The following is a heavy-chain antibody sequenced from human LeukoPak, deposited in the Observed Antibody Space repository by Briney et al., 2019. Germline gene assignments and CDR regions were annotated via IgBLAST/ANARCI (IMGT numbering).Heavy chain of an antibody. D-gene: IGHD2-15*01. CDR1: GFTFSDHY. V-gene: IGHV3-72*01. J-gene: IGHJ3*02. CDR3: AKSNQGYCSGGSCDPVNSRI. Sequence: GGSLRLSCAASGFTFSDHYMDWVRQAPGKGLEWVGRTRNKANSYTTEYAASVKGRFTISRDDSKNSLYLQMNSLRAEDTAVYYCAKSNQGYCSGGSCDPVNSRIWGQGTMVTVSS. CDR2: TRNKANSYTT.